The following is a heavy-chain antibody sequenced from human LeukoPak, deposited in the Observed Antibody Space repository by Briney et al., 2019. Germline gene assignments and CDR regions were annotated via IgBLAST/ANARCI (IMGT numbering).Heavy chain of an antibody. D-gene: IGHD3-10*01. CDR2: ISGSGGST. J-gene: IGHJ4*02. CDR1: GFTFSSYA. Sequence: GGSLRLSCAASGFTFSSYAMSWVRQPPGKGLEWVSAISGSGGSTYYADSVKGRFTISRDNSKNTLYLQMNSLRAEDTAVYYCAKGATTMVRGVLMGATSDYWGQGTLVTVSS. CDR3: AKGATTMVRGVLMGATSDY. V-gene: IGHV3-23*01.